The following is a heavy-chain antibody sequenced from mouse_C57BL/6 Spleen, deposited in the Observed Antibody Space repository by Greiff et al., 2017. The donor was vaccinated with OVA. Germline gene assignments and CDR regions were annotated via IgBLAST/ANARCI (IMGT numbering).Heavy chain of an antibody. CDR2: IYPGDGDT. V-gene: IGHV1-82*01. CDR1: GYAFSSSW. D-gene: IGHD2-3*01. CDR3: ARGGDGYYEDY. J-gene: IGHJ2*01. Sequence: VQLQQSGPELVKPGASVKISCKASGYAFSSSWMNWVKQRPGKGLEWIGRIYPGDGDTNYNGKFKGKATLTADQSSSTAYMQLSSLTSEDSAVYYCARGGDGYYEDYWGQGTTLTVSS.